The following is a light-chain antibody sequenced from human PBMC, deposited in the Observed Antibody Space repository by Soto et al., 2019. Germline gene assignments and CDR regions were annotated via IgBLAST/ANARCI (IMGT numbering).Light chain of an antibody. Sequence: EIVMTQSPATLSVSPGERATLSCRASQSVSSNLAWYQKRPGQPPRLLIYGASTRATGIPARFSGSGSGTEFTLTISSLQSEDFAVYYCQQYSKWPLFAFGPGTRVDIK. CDR2: GAS. CDR3: QQYSKWPLFA. CDR1: QSVSSN. V-gene: IGKV3-15*01. J-gene: IGKJ3*01.